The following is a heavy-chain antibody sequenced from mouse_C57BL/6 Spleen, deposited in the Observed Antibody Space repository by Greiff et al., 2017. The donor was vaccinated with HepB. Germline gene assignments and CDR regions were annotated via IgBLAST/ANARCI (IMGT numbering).Heavy chain of an antibody. V-gene: IGHV1-69*01. J-gene: IGHJ3*01. CDR2: IDPSDSYT. D-gene: IGHD1-1*01. CDR1: GYTFTSYW. Sequence: QVHVKQPGAELVMPGASVKLSCKASGYTFTSYWMHWVKQRPGQGLEWIGEIDPSDSYTNYNQKFKGKSTLTVDKSSSTAYMQLSSLTSEDSAVYYCASGDYYGSSPLAYWGQGTLVTVSA. CDR3: ASGDYYGSSPLAY.